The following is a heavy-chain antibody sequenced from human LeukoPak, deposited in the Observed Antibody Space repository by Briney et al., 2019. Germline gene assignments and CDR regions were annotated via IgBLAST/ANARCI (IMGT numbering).Heavy chain of an antibody. J-gene: IGHJ4*02. CDR3: ARHYRVTVTTWILDY. CDR2: IYYSGST. CDR1: GGSISSSSYY. D-gene: IGHD4-17*01. Sequence: PSETLSLTCTVSGGSISSSSYYWGWIRQPPGKGLEWIGSIYYSGSTYYNPSLKSRVTISVDTSKNQFSLKLSSVTAADTAEYYCARHYRVTVTTWILDYWGQGTLVTVSS. V-gene: IGHV4-39*01.